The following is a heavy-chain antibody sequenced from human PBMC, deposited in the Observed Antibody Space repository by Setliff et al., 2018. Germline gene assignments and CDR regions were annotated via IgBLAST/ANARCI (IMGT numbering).Heavy chain of an antibody. CDR2: IYYSGST. D-gene: IGHD5-18*01. V-gene: IGHV4-59*12. CDR3: ARGRIQLWKYYFDY. CDR1: GGSFSGCY. J-gene: IGHJ4*02. Sequence: PSETLSLTCAVYGGSFSGCYWSWIRQPPGKGLEWIGYIYYSGSTNYNPSLKSRVTISVDKSKNQFSLKLSSVTAADTAVYYCARGRIQLWKYYFDYWGQGTLVT.